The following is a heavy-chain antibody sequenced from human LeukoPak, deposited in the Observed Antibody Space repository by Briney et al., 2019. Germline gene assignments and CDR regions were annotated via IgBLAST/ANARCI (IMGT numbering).Heavy chain of an antibody. D-gene: IGHD1-26*01. CDR2: INPSGGST. V-gene: IGHV1-46*03. CDR3: ARTQVGANPFDY. J-gene: IGHJ4*02. CDR1: GYTFTSYY. Sequence: GASVKVSCKASGYTFTSYYMHWVRQAPGQGLEWMGIINPSGGSTSYAQKVQGRVTMTRDTSTSTVYMELSSLRSEDTAVYYCARTQVGANPFDYWGQGTLVTVSS.